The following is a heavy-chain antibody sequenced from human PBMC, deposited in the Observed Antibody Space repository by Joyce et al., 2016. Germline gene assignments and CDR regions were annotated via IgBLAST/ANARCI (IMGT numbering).Heavy chain of an antibody. J-gene: IGHJ5*02. D-gene: IGHD2-15*01. CDR1: AFTFSNYT. CDR2: ISSTIRYI. CDR3: VREVFPGGHKPRWFDP. Sequence: EVQLVESGGGLVKPGGSLRLSCAASAFTFSNYTMNWVRQAPGKVLEWVSWISSTIRYISFADSVKGRFTISRDNAKNSLYLQMNNLRAEDTAVYYCVREVFPGGHKPRWFDPWGQGTLVIVSS. V-gene: IGHV3-21*01.